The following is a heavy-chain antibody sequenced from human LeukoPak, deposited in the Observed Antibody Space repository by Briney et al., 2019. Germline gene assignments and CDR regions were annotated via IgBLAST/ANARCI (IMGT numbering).Heavy chain of an antibody. CDR2: IKQDGSER. D-gene: IGHD6-19*01. CDR1: ELRFSIYW. Sequence: GGSLRLSCAASELRFSIYWMSWVRQAPGKGLEWVANIKQDGSERSYVDSVKGRFTISRDNAKNSLYLQMNSLRAEDTAVYYCATDIGWFRSDPWGQGTLVTVSS. V-gene: IGHV3-7*03. CDR3: ATDIGWFRSDP. J-gene: IGHJ5*02.